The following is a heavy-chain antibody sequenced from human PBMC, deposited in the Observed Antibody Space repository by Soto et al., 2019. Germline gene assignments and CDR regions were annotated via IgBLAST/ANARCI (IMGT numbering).Heavy chain of an antibody. CDR1: GGSFSGYY. J-gene: IGHJ5*02. Sequence: QVQLQQWGAGLLKPSETLSLTCAVYGGSFSGYYWSWIRQPPGKGLEWIGEINHSGSTNYNPSLKSRVTISVDTFKNQFSLKLSSVTAADTAVYYCARGRTVTTRGWFDPWGQGTLVTVSS. D-gene: IGHD4-17*01. V-gene: IGHV4-34*01. CDR2: INHSGST. CDR3: ARGRTVTTRGWFDP.